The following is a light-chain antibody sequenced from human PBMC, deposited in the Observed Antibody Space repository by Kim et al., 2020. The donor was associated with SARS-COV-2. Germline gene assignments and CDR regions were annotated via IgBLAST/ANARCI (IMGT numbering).Light chain of an antibody. J-gene: IGLJ1*01. CDR2: EVR. CDR1: SSDVGSYDR. V-gene: IGLV2-18*02. Sequence: GQSVTISCTGTSSDVGSYDRVSWYQQSPGTAPKLMVYEVRYRPSGVADRFSGSKSGNTASLTISGLQAEDEADYYCSSYTSSSLYVFGTGTKVTVL. CDR3: SSYTSSSLYV.